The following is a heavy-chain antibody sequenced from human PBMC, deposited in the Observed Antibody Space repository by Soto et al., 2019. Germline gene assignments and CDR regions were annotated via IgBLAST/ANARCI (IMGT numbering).Heavy chain of an antibody. CDR2: MYHTGST. CDR1: GVSISSNNW. D-gene: IGHD3-22*01. Sequence: QVQLQESGPGLVKPSGTLSLTCAVSGVSISSNNWWSWVRQPPGKGLEWIGEMYHTGSTNYNPSLKSRVTISVEKSKNPFSLELNSVPAADTAVYYCAKSSRYQYDSSEGNFDSWGQGTLVTGSS. CDR3: AKSSRYQYDSSEGNFDS. J-gene: IGHJ4*02. V-gene: IGHV4-4*02.